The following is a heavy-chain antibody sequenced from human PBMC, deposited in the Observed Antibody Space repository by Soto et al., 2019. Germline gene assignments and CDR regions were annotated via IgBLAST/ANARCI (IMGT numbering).Heavy chain of an antibody. J-gene: IGHJ5*02. CDR3: ARETVVTPYWFDP. CDR2: IYYSGST. CDR1: GGSISSGDYY. Sequence: PSETLSLTCTVSGGSISSGDYYWSWIRQPPGKGLEWIGYIYYSGSTYYNPSLKSRVTISVDTSKNQFSLKLSSVTAADTAVYYCARETVVTPYWFDPWGQGTLVTVSS. V-gene: IGHV4-30-4*01. D-gene: IGHD2-21*02.